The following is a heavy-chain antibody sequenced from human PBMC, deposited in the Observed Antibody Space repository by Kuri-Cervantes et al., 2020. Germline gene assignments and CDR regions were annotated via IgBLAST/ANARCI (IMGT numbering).Heavy chain of an antibody. CDR1: GFTFSSYD. CDR2: IGTAGDT. CDR3: AKKAQVTTSTGLFDY. V-gene: IGHV3-13*01. J-gene: IGHJ4*02. Sequence: GESLKISCAASGFTFSSYDMHWVRQATGKGLEWVSAIGTAGDTYYPGSVKGRFTISRDNSKNTLYLQMNSLRTEDTAVYYCAKKAQVTTSTGLFDYWGQGTLVTVSS. D-gene: IGHD4-17*01.